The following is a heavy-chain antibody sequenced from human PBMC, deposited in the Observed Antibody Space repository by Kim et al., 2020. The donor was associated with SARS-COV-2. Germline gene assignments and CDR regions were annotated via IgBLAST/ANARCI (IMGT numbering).Heavy chain of an antibody. CDR3: ARGVARDYYDSSGRPPSFFDI. Sequence: ASVRVSCKASGYTFTSYAMNWVRQAPGQGLEWMGWINTNTGNPTYAQGFTGRFVFSLDTSVSTAYLQISSLKAEDTAVYYCARGVARDYYDSSGRPPSFFDIWGQGTMVTVSS. D-gene: IGHD3-22*01. J-gene: IGHJ3*02. CDR1: GYTFTSYA. V-gene: IGHV7-4-1*02. CDR2: INTNTGNP.